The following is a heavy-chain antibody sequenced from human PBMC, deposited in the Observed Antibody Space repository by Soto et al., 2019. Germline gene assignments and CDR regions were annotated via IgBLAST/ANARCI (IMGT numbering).Heavy chain of an antibody. CDR1: GFTLDKYT. J-gene: IGHJ4*02. Sequence: GGSLRLSCAAFGFTLDKYTMGWVRQAPGKGLEWVAESFSSGGTQYADSVKGRFTISRDNSRNMVFLQMNGLRVEDTALYYCVRDREPDGIWTFDSWGQGALVTVSS. V-gene: IGHV3-53*01. CDR3: VRDREPDGIWTFDS. D-gene: IGHD3-9*01. CDR2: SFSSGGT.